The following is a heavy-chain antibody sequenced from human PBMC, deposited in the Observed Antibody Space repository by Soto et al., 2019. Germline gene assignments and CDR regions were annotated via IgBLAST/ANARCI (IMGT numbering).Heavy chain of an antibody. CDR1: GVSLSSDY. CDR2: IYYRANT. CDR3: ARGNTGWRLGP. J-gene: IGHJ4*02. V-gene: IGHV4-59*01. D-gene: IGHD2-15*01. Sequence: SETVSLTCTVSGVSLSSDYWGWIRQPPGKGRVSIHSIYYRANTNYNPSIRSRVPMPGDTCMHQLYLHLTSMPATATAVYYCARGNTGWRLGPWDQLNLVTASS.